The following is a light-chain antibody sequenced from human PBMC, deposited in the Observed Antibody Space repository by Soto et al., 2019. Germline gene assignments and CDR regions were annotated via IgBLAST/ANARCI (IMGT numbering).Light chain of an antibody. CDR3: SSYITSNTRQKL. CDR2: DVS. CDR1: SRDVGGYNY. V-gene: IGLV2-14*01. Sequence: QSALTQPASVSGSSGQSITISCTGTSRDVGGYNYVSWYQQPSGKAPNFLIYDVSNRPSGFSNRFSGSKSGNTSSLPISGLQAYDDADYYFSSYITSNTRQKLFGTGTK. J-gene: IGLJ1*01.